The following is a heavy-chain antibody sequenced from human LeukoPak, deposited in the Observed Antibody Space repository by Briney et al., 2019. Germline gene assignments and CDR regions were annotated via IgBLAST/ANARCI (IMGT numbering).Heavy chain of an antibody. D-gene: IGHD3-10*01. CDR2: ISAYNGNT. V-gene: IGHV1-18*01. J-gene: IGHJ4*02. Sequence: ASVKVSCKASGYTFTSYGISWVRQAPGQGLEWMGWISAYNGNTNYAQKLQGRVTMTTDTSTSTAYMELRSLRSDDTDVNYCARETGLLWFGEFVVDYWGQGTLVTVSS. CDR3: ARETGLLWFGEFVVDY. CDR1: GYTFTSYG.